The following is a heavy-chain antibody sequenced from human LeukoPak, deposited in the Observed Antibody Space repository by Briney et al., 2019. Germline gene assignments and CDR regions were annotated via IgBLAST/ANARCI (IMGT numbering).Heavy chain of an antibody. D-gene: IGHD3-3*01. J-gene: IGHJ6*03. V-gene: IGHV4-61*02. CDR2: IYTSGST. CDR1: GYCISSGYY. Sequence: SETLSLACAVSGYCISSGYYWSWIRQPAREGLEWIGRIYTSGSTNYNPSLKSRVTISVDTSKNQFSLKLSSETAADTAVYYCARTYYDFWSGYYYYYMDVWGKGTTVTVSS. CDR3: ARTYYDFWSGYYYYYMDV.